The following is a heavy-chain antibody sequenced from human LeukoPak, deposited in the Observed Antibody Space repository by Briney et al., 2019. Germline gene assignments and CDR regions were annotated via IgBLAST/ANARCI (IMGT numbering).Heavy chain of an antibody. Sequence: ASVKVSCKASGYXFTSYGISWVRQAPGQGLEWMGWISAYNGNTNYAQKLQGRVTMTTDTSTSTAYMEPRSLRSDDTAVYYCAREAVGGSYSRGFDYWGQGTLVTVSS. CDR1: GYXFTSYG. J-gene: IGHJ4*02. CDR2: ISAYNGNT. V-gene: IGHV1-18*01. CDR3: AREAVGGSYSRGFDY. D-gene: IGHD1-26*01.